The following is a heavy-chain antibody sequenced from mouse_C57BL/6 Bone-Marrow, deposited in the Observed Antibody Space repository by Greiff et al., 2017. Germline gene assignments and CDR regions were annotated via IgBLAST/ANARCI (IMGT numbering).Heavy chain of an antibody. CDR1: GFTFSSYA. D-gene: IGHD1-3*01. J-gene: IGHJ3*01. V-gene: IGHV5-4*01. CDR2: ISDGGSYT. Sequence: EVMLVESGGGLVKPGGSLKLSCAASGFTFSSYAMSWVRQTPEKRLEWVATISDGGSYTYYPDNVKGRFTISRDNAKNNLYLQMSHLKSEDTAMYYCARDEVKAYWGQGTLVTVSA. CDR3: ARDEVKAY.